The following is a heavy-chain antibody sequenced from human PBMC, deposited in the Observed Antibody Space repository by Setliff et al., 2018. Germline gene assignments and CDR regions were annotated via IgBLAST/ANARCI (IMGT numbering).Heavy chain of an antibody. J-gene: IGHJ3*02. Sequence: PSETLSLTCRVYGESFSNNYWSWIRQPPGKGLEWIGESNHGGSTAYHPSLKSRLTMSVDTSKNQFSLQLTSVTAADTALYFCARERLYYDDLTGFSPEAFDIWGQGTMVTVSS. V-gene: IGHV4-34*01. CDR2: SNHGGST. CDR3: ARERLYYDDLTGFSPEAFDI. CDR1: GESFSNNY. D-gene: IGHD3-9*01.